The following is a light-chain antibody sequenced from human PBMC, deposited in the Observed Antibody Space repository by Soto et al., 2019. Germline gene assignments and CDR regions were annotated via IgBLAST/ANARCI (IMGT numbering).Light chain of an antibody. V-gene: IGLV4-60*02. CDR1: SGHSTYI. CDR2: LDRSGSY. J-gene: IGLJ3*02. CDR3: ETWYSNTHKV. Sequence: QAVVTQSSSASASLGSSVKLTCILSSGHSTYIIAWHQQQPGKAPRFLMTLDRSGSYNRGSGVPDRFSGSSSGADRYLTISSLQFEDEGDYYCETWYSNTHKVFGGGTQLTVL.